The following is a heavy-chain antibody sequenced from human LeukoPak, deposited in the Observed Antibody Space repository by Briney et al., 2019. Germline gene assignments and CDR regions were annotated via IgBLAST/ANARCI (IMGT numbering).Heavy chain of an antibody. CDR3: ARDLYYYDSSGYSPFDY. V-gene: IGHV1-69*05. CDR2: IIPIFGTA. Sequence: SVEVSCKASGGTFSSYAISWVRQAPGQGLEWMGGIIPIFGTANYAQKFQGRVTITTDESTSTAYMELRSLRSDDTAVYYCARDLYYYDSSGYSPFDYWGQGTLVTVSS. CDR1: GGTFSSYA. J-gene: IGHJ4*02. D-gene: IGHD3-22*01.